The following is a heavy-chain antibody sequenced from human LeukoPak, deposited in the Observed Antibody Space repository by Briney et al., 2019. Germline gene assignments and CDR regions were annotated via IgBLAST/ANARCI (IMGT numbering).Heavy chain of an antibody. CDR2: IRSDGSDT. J-gene: IGHJ4*02. V-gene: IGHV3-74*01. D-gene: IGHD3-16*01. Sequence: GGSLRLSCAASGFTFSDTWMHWVRQAPGEGLVWVSRIRSDGSDTRYAESVKGRFTISRDNSKNTLYLQMNSLRVEDTAVYYCAKDLGYDYVWGEGNLYDYWGQGILVTVSS. CDR3: AKDLGYDYVWGEGNLYDY. CDR1: GFTFSDTW.